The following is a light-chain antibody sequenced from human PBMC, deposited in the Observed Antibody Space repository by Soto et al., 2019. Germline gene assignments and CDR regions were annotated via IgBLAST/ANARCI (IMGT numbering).Light chain of an antibody. CDR3: QQYYSYPRVT. Sequence: AIRMTQSPSSLSASTGDRVTITCRASQGISSYLACYQQKPGKAPKLLIYAASTLQSGVPSRFSGSGSGTDFTLTISCLQSEDFATYYCQQYYSYPRVTFGQGTRLEIK. V-gene: IGKV1-8*01. J-gene: IGKJ5*01. CDR2: AAS. CDR1: QGISSY.